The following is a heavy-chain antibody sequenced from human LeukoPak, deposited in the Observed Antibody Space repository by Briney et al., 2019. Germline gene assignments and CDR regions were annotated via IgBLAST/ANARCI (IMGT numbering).Heavy chain of an antibody. Sequence: SETLSLTCTVSGGSISGANYYWTWIRQPAGKGLEWIGRIYTSGSTHYNPSLKSRVTISVDTSKNQFSLKLSSVTAADTAVYYCTKGRGIWGQGTLVTVSS. J-gene: IGHJ4*02. CDR3: TKGRGI. V-gene: IGHV4-61*02. CDR1: GGSISGANYY. D-gene: IGHD3-10*01. CDR2: IYTSGST.